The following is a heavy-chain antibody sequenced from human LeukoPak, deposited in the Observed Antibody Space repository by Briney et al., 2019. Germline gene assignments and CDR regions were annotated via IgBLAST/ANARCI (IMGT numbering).Heavy chain of an antibody. Sequence: GGPLRLSCAASGFTFSSYSMNWVRQATGKGLEWVSFISSSSSSLYYADSLKGLFTISRDNAKDSLYLQMYSLRAEDTAVYYCATPGGIAAAGTDSWGQGTLVTVSS. CDR2: ISSSSSSL. V-gene: IGHV3-48*01. D-gene: IGHD6-13*01. J-gene: IGHJ4*02. CDR1: GFTFSSYS. CDR3: ATPGGIAAAGTDS.